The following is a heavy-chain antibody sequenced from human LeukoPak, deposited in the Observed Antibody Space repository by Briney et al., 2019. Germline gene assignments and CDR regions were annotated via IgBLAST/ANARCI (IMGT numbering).Heavy chain of an antibody. CDR2: IRSKANSYAT. Sequence: GGSLRLSCAASGFTFSGSAMHWVRQASGKGLEWVGRIRSKANSYATAYAASVKGRFTISRDDSKNTAYLQMNSLKTEDTAVYYCTREIVVVPAASYSMRYYMDVWGKGTTVTVSS. CDR3: TREIVVVPAASYSMRYYMDV. V-gene: IGHV3-73*01. J-gene: IGHJ6*03. CDR1: GFTFSGSA. D-gene: IGHD2-2*01.